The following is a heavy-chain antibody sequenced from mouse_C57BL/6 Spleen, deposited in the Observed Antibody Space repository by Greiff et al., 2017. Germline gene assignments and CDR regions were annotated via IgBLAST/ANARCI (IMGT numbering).Heavy chain of an antibody. CDR2: INPSNGGT. CDR3: ARRAYYYGSSHWYFDV. CDR1: GYTFTSYW. D-gene: IGHD1-1*01. J-gene: IGHJ1*03. V-gene: IGHV1-53*01. Sequence: QVQLQQSGTELVKPGASVKLSCKASGYTFTSYWMHWVKQRPGQGLEWIGNINPSNGGTNYNEKFKSKATLTVDKSSSTAYMQLSSLTSEDSAVYYCARRAYYYGSSHWYFDVWGTGTTVTVSS.